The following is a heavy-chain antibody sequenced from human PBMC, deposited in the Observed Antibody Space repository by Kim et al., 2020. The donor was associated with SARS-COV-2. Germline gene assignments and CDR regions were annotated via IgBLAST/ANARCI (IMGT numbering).Heavy chain of an antibody. Sequence: GGSLRLSCAASGFTFSSYAMSWVRQAPGKGLEWVSAISGSGGSTYYADSVKGRFTISRDNSKNTLYLQMNSLRAEDTAVYYCAKEAGFGGDYVRDWFDPWGQGTLVTVSS. J-gene: IGHJ5*02. CDR3: AKEAGFGGDYVRDWFDP. CDR1: GFTFSSYA. D-gene: IGHD4-17*01. CDR2: ISGSGGST. V-gene: IGHV3-23*01.